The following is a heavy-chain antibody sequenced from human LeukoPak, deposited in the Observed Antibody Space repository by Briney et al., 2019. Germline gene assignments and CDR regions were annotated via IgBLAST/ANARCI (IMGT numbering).Heavy chain of an antibody. J-gene: IGHJ3*02. V-gene: IGHV4-59*01. CDR2: ISYSGST. Sequence: SETLSLTCSVSGGSINSYYWNWIRQPPGKGLEWDGYISYSGSTAYNPSLRSRVTISADTSRNQFSFKLTSVTAADTAVYYCATSHTGRYHDAFDIWGQGTMVTVSS. D-gene: IGHD1-26*01. CDR3: ATSHTGRYHDAFDI. CDR1: GGSINSYY.